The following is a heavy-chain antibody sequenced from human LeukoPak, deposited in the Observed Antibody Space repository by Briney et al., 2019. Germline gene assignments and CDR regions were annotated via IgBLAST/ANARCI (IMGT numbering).Heavy chain of an antibody. CDR2: ISDNGIAT. Sequence: PGGSLRLSYAASGFTFTIYAMSWVRQAPEKGLEWVSGISDNGIATYYADSVKGRFTISRDNSKNTLDLQMNSLRAEDTAIYYCAKGYYYGSGSYYRFDSWGQGTLVTVSS. J-gene: IGHJ4*02. CDR1: GFTFTIYA. CDR3: AKGYYYGSGSYYRFDS. D-gene: IGHD3-10*01. V-gene: IGHV3-23*01.